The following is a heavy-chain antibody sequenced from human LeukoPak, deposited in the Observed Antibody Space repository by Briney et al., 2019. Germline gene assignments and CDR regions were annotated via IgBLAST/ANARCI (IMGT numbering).Heavy chain of an antibody. CDR1: GFTFSNSA. V-gene: IGHV3-23*01. Sequence: GGSLRLSCAASGFTFSNSAMSWVRQAPGKGLEWVSALTGSGGRTYYADSVKGRFTISRDNSKNTLYLQMNSLRAEDTAVYYCARRWHDYGDLAFDIWGQGTMVTVST. CDR2: LTGSGGRT. CDR3: ARRWHDYGDLAFDI. D-gene: IGHD4-17*01. J-gene: IGHJ3*02.